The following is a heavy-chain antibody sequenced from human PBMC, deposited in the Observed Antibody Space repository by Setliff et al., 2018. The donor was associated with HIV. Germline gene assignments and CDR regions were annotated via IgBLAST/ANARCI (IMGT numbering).Heavy chain of an antibody. CDR3: ASAPFYYGSGSYQTFDY. V-gene: IGHV4-31*03. CDR2: IYYTGST. D-gene: IGHD3-10*01. CDR1: GGSISSGDYY. J-gene: IGHJ4*02. Sequence: TLSLTCTVSGGSISSGDYYWSWIRQHPRKGLEWIGYIYYTGSTYYNPSLKSRVTISVDTSKNQFSLKLSSVTAADTAVYYCASAPFYYGSGSYQTFDYWGQGTLVTVSS.